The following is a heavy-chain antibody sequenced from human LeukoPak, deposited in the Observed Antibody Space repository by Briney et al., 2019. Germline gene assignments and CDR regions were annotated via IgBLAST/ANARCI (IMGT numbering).Heavy chain of an antibody. D-gene: IGHD3-22*01. J-gene: IGHJ4*02. Sequence: PGGSLRLSCAASGFTFSSYGLSWVRQAPGKGLEWVSTITISGDSTYCADSVKGRFTISRDNSKNTLYLQMNSLRAEDTAVYYCARTNDPDDGSGPDYWGQGTLVTVSS. CDR3: ARTNDPDDGSGPDY. CDR1: GFTFSSYG. V-gene: IGHV3-23*01. CDR2: ITISGDST.